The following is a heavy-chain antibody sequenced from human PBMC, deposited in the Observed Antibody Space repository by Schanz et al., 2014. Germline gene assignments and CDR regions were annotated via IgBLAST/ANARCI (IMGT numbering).Heavy chain of an antibody. CDR1: GGTFSSFA. CDR2: IIPILDIT. D-gene: IGHD3-22*01. V-gene: IGHV1-69*04. Sequence: QVQLVQSGAEVKKPGSSVKVSCKASGGTFSSFAIFWVRQAPGQGLEWMGTIIPILDITNYAQKFQGRVPITAAKTTSTASMELSNLRSEDTAVYSCARAGQDYSDSSGYATYYFGNWGQGTLVTVSS. J-gene: IGHJ4*02. CDR3: ARAGQDYSDSSGYATYYFGN.